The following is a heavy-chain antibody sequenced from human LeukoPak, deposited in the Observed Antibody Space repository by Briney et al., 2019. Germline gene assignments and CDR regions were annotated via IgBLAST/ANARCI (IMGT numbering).Heavy chain of an antibody. CDR1: GFTFSDYY. CDR3: ARENLDSSGWTWGPYYYYYGMDV. CDR2: ISSSSSYT. D-gene: IGHD6-19*01. J-gene: IGHJ6*02. Sequence: GGSLRLSCAASGFTFSDYYMSWIRQAPGKGLEWVSYISSSSSYTNYADSVKGRFTISRDNAKNSLYLQMNSLRAEDTAVYYCARENLDSSGWTWGPYYYYYGMDVWGQGTTVTVSS. V-gene: IGHV3-11*06.